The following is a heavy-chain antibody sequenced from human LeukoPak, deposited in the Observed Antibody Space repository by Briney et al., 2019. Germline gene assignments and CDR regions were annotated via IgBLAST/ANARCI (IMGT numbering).Heavy chain of an antibody. Sequence: SVKVSCKASGGTFSSYAISWVRQAPGQGLEWMGGIIPIFGTANYAQKFQGRVTITADESTSTGYMELSSLKSEDTAVYYCASKRGYSYGLDYWGQGTLVTVSS. CDR3: ASKRGYSYGLDY. J-gene: IGHJ4*02. V-gene: IGHV1-69*13. CDR1: GGTFSSYA. CDR2: IIPIFGTA. D-gene: IGHD5-18*01.